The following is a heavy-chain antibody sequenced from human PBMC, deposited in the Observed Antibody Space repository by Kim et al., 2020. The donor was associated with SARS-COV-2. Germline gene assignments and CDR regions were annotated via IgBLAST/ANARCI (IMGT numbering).Heavy chain of an antibody. CDR2: IYYSGST. CDR3: ASFYSSSSYDLDY. V-gene: IGHV4-31*03. D-gene: IGHD6-6*01. Sequence: SETLSLTCTVSGGSISSGGYYWSWIRQHPGKGLEWIGYIYYSGSTYYNPSLKSRVTISVDMSKNQFSLKLSSVTAADTAVYYCASFYSSSSYDLDYWGQGTLVTVSS. J-gene: IGHJ4*02. CDR1: GGSISSGGYY.